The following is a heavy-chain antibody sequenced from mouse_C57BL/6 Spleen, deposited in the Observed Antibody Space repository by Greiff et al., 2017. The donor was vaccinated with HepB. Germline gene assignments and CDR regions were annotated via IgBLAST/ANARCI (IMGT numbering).Heavy chain of an antibody. V-gene: IGHV5-6*02. CDR3: ARHEPPAVYAMDY. J-gene: IGHJ4*01. Sequence: DVMLVESGGDLVKPGGSLKLSCAASGFTFSSYGMSWVRQTPDKRLEWVATISSGGSYTYYPDSVKGRFTISRDNAKNTLYLQMSSLKSEDTAMYYCARHEPPAVYAMDYWGQGTSVTVSS. CDR1: GFTFSSYG. CDR2: ISSGGSYT.